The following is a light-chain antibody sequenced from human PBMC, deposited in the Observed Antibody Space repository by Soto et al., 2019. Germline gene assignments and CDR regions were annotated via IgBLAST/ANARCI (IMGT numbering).Light chain of an antibody. Sequence: QSVLTQPASVSGSPGQSVTISCTETSSDVGGYNYVSWYQQHPGKAPKLMIYEVSNRPSGVSNRFSGSKSGNTASLTISGLQAEDEADYYCSSYTSSSIFYVFGTGTKVTVL. CDR2: EVS. J-gene: IGLJ1*01. CDR1: SSDVGGYNY. V-gene: IGLV2-14*01. CDR3: SSYTSSSIFYV.